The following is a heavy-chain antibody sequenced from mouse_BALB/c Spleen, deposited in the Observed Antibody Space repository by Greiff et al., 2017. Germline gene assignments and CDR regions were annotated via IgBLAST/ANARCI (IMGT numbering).Heavy chain of an antibody. CDR3: AREGDYGNYVGYYAMDY. Sequence: VQLQQSGPELVKPGASVKMSCKASGYTFTSYVMHWVKQKPGQGLEWIGYINPYNDGTKYNEKFKGKATLTSDKSSSTAYMELSSLTSEDSAVYYCAREGDYGNYVGYYAMDYWGQGTSVTVSS. CDR1: GYTFTSYV. CDR2: INPYNDGT. D-gene: IGHD2-1*01. J-gene: IGHJ4*01. V-gene: IGHV1-14*01.